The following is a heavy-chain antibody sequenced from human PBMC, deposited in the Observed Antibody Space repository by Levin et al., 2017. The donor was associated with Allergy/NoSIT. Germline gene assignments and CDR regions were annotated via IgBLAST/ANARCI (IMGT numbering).Heavy chain of an antibody. CDR2: INPNSGGT. V-gene: IGHV1-2*06. CDR1: GYTFTGYY. D-gene: IGHD3-3*01. J-gene: IGHJ4*02. Sequence: GESLKISCKASGYTFTGYYMHWVRQAPGQGLEWMGRINPNSGGTNYAQKFQGRVTMTRDTSISTAYMELSRLRSDDTAVYYCARSYDFWSGYYIHWGQGTLVTVSS. CDR3: ARSYDFWSGYYIH.